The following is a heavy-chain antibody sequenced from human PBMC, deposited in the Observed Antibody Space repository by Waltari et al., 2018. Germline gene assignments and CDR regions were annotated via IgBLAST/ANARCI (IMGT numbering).Heavy chain of an antibody. J-gene: IGHJ4*02. CDR3: ARGNPPYYVDIGMDY. D-gene: IGHD5-12*01. CDR2: ISVYNGNT. V-gene: IGHV1-18*01. CDR1: GYIFTSYG. Sequence: QVQLVQSGAEVKKPGASVKVSCKASGYIFTSYGISWVRQAPGQGLEWMGWISVYNGNTNYAQKLQGRVAMTTDTSTSTAYMELRSLRSDDTAVYYCARGNPPYYVDIGMDYWGQGTLVTVSS.